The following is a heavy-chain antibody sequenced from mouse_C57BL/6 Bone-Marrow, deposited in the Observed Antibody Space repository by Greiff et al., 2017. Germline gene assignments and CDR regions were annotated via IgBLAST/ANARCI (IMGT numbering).Heavy chain of an antibody. CDR1: GYTFTDYY. J-gene: IGHJ2*01. CDR2: INPNNGGT. Sequence: EVQLQQSGPELVKPGASVKISCKASGYTFTDYYMNWVKQSHGKSLEWIGDINPNNGGTSYNQKFKGKATLTVDKSSSTAYMELRSLTSEDSAVYYCARGAIYYYGSRIDYWGQGTTLTVSS. CDR3: ARGAIYYYGSRIDY. V-gene: IGHV1-26*01. D-gene: IGHD1-1*01.